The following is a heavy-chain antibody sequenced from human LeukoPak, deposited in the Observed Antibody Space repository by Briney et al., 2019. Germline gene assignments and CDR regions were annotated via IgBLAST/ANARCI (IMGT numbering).Heavy chain of an antibody. V-gene: IGHV3-21*01. Sequence: PGGSLRLSCAASGFTFSRYSMNWVRQAPGKGLEWVSSISSSSSYIYYADSVKGRFTISRDNAKNSLYLQMNSLRAEDTAVYYCAREHSGYDFPGRDYYYMDVWGKGTTVTVSS. CDR1: GFTFSRYS. CDR2: ISSSSSYI. J-gene: IGHJ6*03. CDR3: AREHSGYDFPGRDYYYMDV. D-gene: IGHD5-12*01.